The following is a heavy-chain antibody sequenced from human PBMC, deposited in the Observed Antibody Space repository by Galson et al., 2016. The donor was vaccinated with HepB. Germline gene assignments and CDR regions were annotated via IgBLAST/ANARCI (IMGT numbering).Heavy chain of an antibody. J-gene: IGHJ2*01. D-gene: IGHD3-3*01. CDR1: GFTFSSYG. CDR2: TWFDGSNK. CDR3: ASLRFKGFDL. V-gene: IGHV3-33*01. Sequence: SLRLSCAASGFTFSSYGMHWVRQAPGKGLEWVAVTWFDGSNKNYVDSVRGRFTISRDNSKNTLYLQMNTLRAEDTAVYYCASLRFKGFDLWGRGTLVTVSS.